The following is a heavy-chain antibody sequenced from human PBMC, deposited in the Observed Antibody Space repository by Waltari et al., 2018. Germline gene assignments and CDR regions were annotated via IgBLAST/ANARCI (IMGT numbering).Heavy chain of an antibody. CDR3: VRVWSTSTWFGRLDRLDP. CDR2: INHRGST. Sequence: QVQLQQWGAGLLKPSETLSLTCAVYGGSLTGYYWTWIRQPPGKGLEWIGEINHRGSTNYRSSLKSRVTIAVDTSKSQFALKLTSVTAADTAVYYCVRVWSTSTWFGRLDRLDPWGQGTLVTVHS. V-gene: IGHV4-34*01. CDR1: GGSLTGYY. D-gene: IGHD3-10*01. J-gene: IGHJ5*02.